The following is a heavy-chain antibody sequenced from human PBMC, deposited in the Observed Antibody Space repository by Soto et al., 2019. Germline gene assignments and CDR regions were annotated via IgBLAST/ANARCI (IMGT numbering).Heavy chain of an antibody. V-gene: IGHV6-1*01. J-gene: IGHJ3*02. CDR1: GDSVSSNRAA. Sequence: SQTLSLTCAISGDSVSSNRAAWGWIRQSPSRGLEWLGRTYYRSRWYTDYADSVKSRITINPDTYRNQFSLQLNSVTPEDTAVYYGAREDSAATNDAFDMGGPGTMVTVSS. CDR3: AREDSAATNDAFDM. D-gene: IGHD3-10*01. CDR2: TYYRSRWYT.